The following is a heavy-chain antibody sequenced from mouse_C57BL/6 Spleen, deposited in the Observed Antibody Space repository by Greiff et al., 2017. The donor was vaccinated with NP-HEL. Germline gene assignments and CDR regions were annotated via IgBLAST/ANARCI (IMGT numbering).Heavy chain of an antibody. D-gene: IGHD2-1*01. Sequence: EVKVEESGGGLVKPGGSLKLSCAASGFTFSDYGMHWVRQAPEKGLEWVAYISSGSSTIYYADTVKGRFTISRDNAKNTLFLQMTSLRSEDTAMYYCARNGNPWYCDVWGTGTTVTVSS. CDR1: GFTFSDYG. V-gene: IGHV5-17*01. CDR2: ISSGSSTI. CDR3: ARNGNPWYCDV. J-gene: IGHJ1*03.